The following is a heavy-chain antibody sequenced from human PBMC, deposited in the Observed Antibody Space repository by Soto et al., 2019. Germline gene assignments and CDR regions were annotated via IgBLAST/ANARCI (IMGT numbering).Heavy chain of an antibody. J-gene: IGHJ6*02. CDR1: GYTFTSYA. CDR2: INAGNGNT. D-gene: IGHD3-3*01. V-gene: IGHV1-3*01. Sequence: QVQLVQSGAEVKKPGASVKVSCKASGYTFTSYAMHWVRQAPGQRLEWMGWINAGNGNTKYSQKFQGRVTITRDTSASTAYMELSSLRSEDTAVYYCARVLGGYDFWGGMDVWGQGTTVTVSS. CDR3: ARVLGGYDFWGGMDV.